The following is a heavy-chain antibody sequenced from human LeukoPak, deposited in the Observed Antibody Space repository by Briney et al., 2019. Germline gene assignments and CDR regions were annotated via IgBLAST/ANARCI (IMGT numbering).Heavy chain of an antibody. CDR2: INAPGDT. J-gene: IGHJ5*01. CDR1: GWSFNDHY. D-gene: IGHD2-2*01. CDR3: ARGQVPAARGYNWFVC. Sequence: SETLSLTCAVYGWSFNDHYWNWIRQPPGKGLEWIGKINAPGDTNFNPSLKSRVTLSVDTSKNQFSLTLRSLIAADTPVYYCARGQVPAARGYNWFVCCGGGALVTVSS. V-gene: IGHV4-34*01.